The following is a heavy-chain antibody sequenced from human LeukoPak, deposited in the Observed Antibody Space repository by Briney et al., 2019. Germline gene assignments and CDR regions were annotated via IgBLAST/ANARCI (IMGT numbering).Heavy chain of an antibody. CDR3: AREKWLRLPYFDY. Sequence: GASVKVSCKASGYTFTGYYMHWVRQAPGQGLEWMGWINPNSGNTGYAQKFQGRVTMTRNTSISTAYMELSSLRSEDTAVYYCAREKWLRLPYFDYWGQGTLVTVSS. D-gene: IGHD5-12*01. J-gene: IGHJ4*02. CDR2: INPNSGNT. CDR1: GYTFTGYY. V-gene: IGHV1-8*02.